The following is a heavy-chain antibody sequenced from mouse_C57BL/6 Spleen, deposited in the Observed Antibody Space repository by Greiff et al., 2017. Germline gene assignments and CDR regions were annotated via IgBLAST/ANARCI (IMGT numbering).Heavy chain of an antibody. J-gene: IGHJ1*03. CDR3: ARAGRWYFDV. CDR1: GYTFTSYW. CDR2: INPSNGGT. D-gene: IGHD3-3*01. V-gene: IGHV1-53*01. Sequence: QVHVKQSGPELVKPGASVKLSCKASGYTFTSYWMHWVKQRPGQGLEWIGNINPSNGGTNYNEKFKSKATLTVDKSSSTAYMQLSSLTSEDSAVYYCARAGRWYFDVWGTGTTVTVSS.